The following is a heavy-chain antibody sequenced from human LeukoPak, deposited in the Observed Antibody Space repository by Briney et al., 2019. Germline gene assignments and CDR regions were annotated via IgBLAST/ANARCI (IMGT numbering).Heavy chain of an antibody. CDR2: IKPDGSGK. V-gene: IGHV3-7*03. D-gene: IGHD6-13*01. Sequence: GGSLRLSCAASEFSISTYWMSWVRQAPGKGLEWVANIKPDGSGKYYVDSVTGRFTISRDNAKNSLYLEINSLRAEDTAVYYCARDQYYGGSSWFYYYYGMDVWGQGTTVTVSS. J-gene: IGHJ6*02. CDR1: EFSISTYW. CDR3: ARDQYYGGSSWFYYYYGMDV.